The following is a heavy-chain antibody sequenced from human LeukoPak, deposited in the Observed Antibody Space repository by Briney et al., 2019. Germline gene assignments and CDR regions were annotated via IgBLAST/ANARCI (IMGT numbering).Heavy chain of an antibody. Sequence: LSPTCTVSGGSISSYYWSWIRQPPGKGLEWVALISYDGSNKYYGDSVKGRFTISRDNSKNTLYLQMNSLRADDTAVYYCATDSSPDFWGQGTLVAVSS. J-gene: IGHJ4*02. CDR1: GGSISSYY. V-gene: IGHV3-30*03. CDR2: ISYDGSNK. D-gene: IGHD3-22*01. CDR3: ATDSSPDF.